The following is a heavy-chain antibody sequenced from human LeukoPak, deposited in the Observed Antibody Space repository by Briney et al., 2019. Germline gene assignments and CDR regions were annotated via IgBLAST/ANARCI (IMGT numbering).Heavy chain of an antibody. D-gene: IGHD1-26*01. J-gene: IGHJ5*02. V-gene: IGHV3-21*01. Sequence: PGGSLRLSCAASGFTFNTYTMSWVRQAPGKGLEWVSSITSSSSYIHYADSARGRFTISRDNSKNSLYLQMNSLRDEDTAVYYCAGDRWEPENWFDRWGQGTLVTVSS. CDR2: ITSSSSYI. CDR3: AGDRWEPENWFDR. CDR1: GFTFNTYT.